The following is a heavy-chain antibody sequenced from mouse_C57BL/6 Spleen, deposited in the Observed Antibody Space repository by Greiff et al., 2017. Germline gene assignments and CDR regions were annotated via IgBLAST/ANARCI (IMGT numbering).Heavy chain of an antibody. Sequence: QVQLQQSGAELVKPGASVKISCKASGYAFSSYWMNWVKQRPGKGLEWIGQIYPGDGDTNYNGKFKGKATLTADKSSSTAYMQLISLTSEDSAVYFCARDGNYVGWFAYWGQGTLVTVSA. J-gene: IGHJ3*01. V-gene: IGHV1-80*01. CDR1: GYAFSSYW. D-gene: IGHD2-1*01. CDR2: IYPGDGDT. CDR3: ARDGNYVGWFAY.